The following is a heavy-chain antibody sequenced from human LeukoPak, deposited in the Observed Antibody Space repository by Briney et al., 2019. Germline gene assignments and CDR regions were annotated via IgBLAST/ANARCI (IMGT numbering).Heavy chain of an antibody. Sequence: SETLSLTCTVSGYSISSGYYWGWIRQPPGKGLEWIGSIYHSGSTYYNPSLKSRITMSVDTSKNHFSLKLSSVTAADTAVYYCARDRGTWNDDGFDYWGQGTLVTVSS. CDR2: IYHSGST. V-gene: IGHV4-38-2*02. J-gene: IGHJ4*01. CDR1: GYSISSGYY. CDR3: ARDRGTWNDDGFDY. D-gene: IGHD1-1*01.